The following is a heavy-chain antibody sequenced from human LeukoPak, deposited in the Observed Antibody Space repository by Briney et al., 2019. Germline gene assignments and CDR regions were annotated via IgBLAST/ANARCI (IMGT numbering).Heavy chain of an antibody. CDR3: GKDPNGDYVGAFDFQR. V-gene: IGHV3-23*01. J-gene: IGHJ1*01. Sequence: GGSLRLSCAASGFTFRNYAVVWVRQAPGKGLEWVSAITGSGATTYYADSVRGRFTIYRDNSKNTLYLQMNSLRGEDTAVYYYGKDPNGDYVGAFDFQRWGQGTLVTVSS. CDR1: GFTFRNYA. D-gene: IGHD4-17*01. CDR2: ITGSGATT.